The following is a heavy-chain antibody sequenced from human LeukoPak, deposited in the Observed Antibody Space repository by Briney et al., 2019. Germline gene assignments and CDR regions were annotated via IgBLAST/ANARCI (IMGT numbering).Heavy chain of an antibody. CDR2: ISTSSRTI. CDR3: ARVGGERAPDFDY. Sequence: GGSLRLSCAASGFNLTNYSMNWVRQAPGKGPEWISYISTSSRTIYYADSVKGRFTISRDNAKNSLYLQMNSLRADDTAVYYCARVGGERAPDFDYWGQGSLVTVSS. J-gene: IGHJ4*02. CDR1: GFNLTNYS. D-gene: IGHD3-16*01. V-gene: IGHV3-48*04.